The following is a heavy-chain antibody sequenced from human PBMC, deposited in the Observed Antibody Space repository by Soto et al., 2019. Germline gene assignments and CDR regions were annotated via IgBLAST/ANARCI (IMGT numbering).Heavy chain of an antibody. J-gene: IGHJ6*02. CDR1: GFTFDDYA. Sequence: GGSLRLSCAASGFTFDDYAMHWVRQAPGKGLEWVSLISWDGGSTYYADSVKGRFTISRDNSKNSLYLQMNSLRAEDTALYYCVKDMARGPPDYYGMDVWGQGTTVTVSS. CDR2: ISWDGGST. CDR3: VKDMARGPPDYYGMDV. V-gene: IGHV3-43D*04.